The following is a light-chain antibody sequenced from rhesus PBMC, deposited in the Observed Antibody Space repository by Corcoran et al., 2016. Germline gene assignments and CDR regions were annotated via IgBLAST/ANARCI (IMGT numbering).Light chain of an antibody. CDR1: QTISNY. J-gene: IGKJ4*01. CDR2: AAS. CDR3: QPFKNYLSLT. V-gene: IGKV1-41*01. Sequence: DIQMTQSPSSLSASVGDRVTITCRASQTISNYLSWYQQTPGKAPKLLIYAASSLQSGVTSRVSGSGSGTDFTRTISSLQPEDFATYYCQPFKNYLSLTFGGGTKVESK.